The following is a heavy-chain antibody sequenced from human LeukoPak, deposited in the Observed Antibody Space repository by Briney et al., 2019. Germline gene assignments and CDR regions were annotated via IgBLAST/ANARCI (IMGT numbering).Heavy chain of an antibody. V-gene: IGHV3-74*01. J-gene: IGHJ3*02. CDR3: AKDFHRDYYDSNHDAFDI. CDR1: GFTFGSYW. Sequence: GGSLRLSCAASGFTFGSYWMHWVRQTPGKGLVWVSRIKSDGSTIYADSVKGRFTISRDNSKNTLYLQMNSLRAEDTAVYYCAKDFHRDYYDSNHDAFDIWGQGTMVTVSS. D-gene: IGHD3-22*01. CDR2: IKSDGST.